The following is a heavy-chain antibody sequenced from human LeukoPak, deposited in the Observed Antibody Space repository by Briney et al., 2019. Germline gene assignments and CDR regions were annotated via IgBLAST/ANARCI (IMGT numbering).Heavy chain of an antibody. V-gene: IGHV3-21*01. D-gene: IGHD4-17*01. Sequence: GGSLRLSCAASGFTVSSNYMNWVRQAPGKGLEWVSSISSSSSYIYYADSVKGRFTISRDNAKNSLYLQMNSLRAEDTAVYYCARDTIYGDYDYWGQGTLVTVSS. CDR2: ISSSSSYI. CDR3: ARDTIYGDYDY. CDR1: GFTVSSNY. J-gene: IGHJ4*02.